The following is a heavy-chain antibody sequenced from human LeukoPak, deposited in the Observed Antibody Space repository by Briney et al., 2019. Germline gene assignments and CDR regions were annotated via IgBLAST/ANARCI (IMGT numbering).Heavy chain of an antibody. D-gene: IGHD6-13*01. V-gene: IGHV3-30*02. J-gene: IGHJ5*02. CDR3: ARDGAGNVMGNWFDP. Sequence: GGSLRLSCAASGFTFSRYGMHWVRQAPGKGLEWVSFTRFDGKNKYYADSVKGRFTISKDSSKNTLYLQMNSLRAEDTAVYYCARDGAGNVMGNWFDPWGQGTLVTVSS. CDR1: GFTFSRYG. CDR2: TRFDGKNK.